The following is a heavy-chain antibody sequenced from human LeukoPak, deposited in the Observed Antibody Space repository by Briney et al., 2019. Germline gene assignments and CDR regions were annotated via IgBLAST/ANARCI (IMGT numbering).Heavy chain of an antibody. CDR1: GGSISSGSYY. D-gene: IGHD3-22*01. V-gene: IGHV4-61*02. J-gene: IGHJ4*02. CDR2: IYTSGST. Sequence: SETLSLTCTVSGGSISSGSYYWSWIRQPAGKGLEWIGRIYTSGSTNYNPSLKSRVTISVDTSKNQFSLKLSPVTAADTAVYYCARDLDYYDSSGIPHWGQGTLVTVSS. CDR3: ARDLDYYDSSGIPH.